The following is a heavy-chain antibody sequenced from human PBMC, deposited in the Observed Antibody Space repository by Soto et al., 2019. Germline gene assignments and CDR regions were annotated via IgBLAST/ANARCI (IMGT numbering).Heavy chain of an antibody. D-gene: IGHD3-16*02. J-gene: IGHJ4*02. CDR2: IYYSGST. CDR1: GGSISSSSYY. CDR3: ASRAHYDYVWGSYRYPNDY. V-gene: IGHV4-39*01. Sequence: SETLSLTCTVSGGSISSSSYYWGWIRQPPGKGLEWIGSIYYSGSTYYNPSLKSRVTISVDTSKNQFSLKLSSVTAADTAVYYCASRAHYDYVWGSYRYPNDYWGQGTLVTVSS.